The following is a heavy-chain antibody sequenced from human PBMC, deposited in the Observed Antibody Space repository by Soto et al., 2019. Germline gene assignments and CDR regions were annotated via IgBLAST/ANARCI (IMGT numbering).Heavy chain of an antibody. CDR3: ARQDYYDSKRMGGMDV. CDR2: IYPGVFDT. V-gene: IGHV5-51*01. Sequence: GESLKISCKGSGYSFTSYWIGWVRQMPGKGLEWMGIIYPGVFDTSYSPSFQGQVPISADNSFCPASLQWSSLKASDPAFFYCARQDYYDSKRMGGMDVWGQGTTVTVSS. D-gene: IGHD3-22*01. CDR1: GYSFTSYW. J-gene: IGHJ6*02.